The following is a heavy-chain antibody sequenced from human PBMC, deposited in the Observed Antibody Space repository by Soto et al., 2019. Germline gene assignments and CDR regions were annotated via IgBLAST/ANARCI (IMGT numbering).Heavy chain of an antibody. CDR2: IYYSGST. J-gene: IGHJ6*02. CDR1: GGSISSSSYY. D-gene: IGHD5-18*01. CDR3: ARPIKAMGLYGMDV. V-gene: IGHV4-39*01. Sequence: SETLSLTCTVSGGSISSSSYYWGWIRQPPGKGLEWIGTIYYSGSTYYNPSLKSRVTISVDTSKNQFSLNLSSVTAADTAVYYCARPIKAMGLYGMDVWGQGTTVTVSS.